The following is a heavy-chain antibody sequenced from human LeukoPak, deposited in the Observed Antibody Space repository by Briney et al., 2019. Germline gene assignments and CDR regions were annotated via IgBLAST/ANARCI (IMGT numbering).Heavy chain of an antibody. CDR2: MSYDGSNK. J-gene: IGHJ4*02. D-gene: IGHD2-21*02. Sequence: GGSLRLSCAASGFTFSSYAMHWVRQAPGKGLEWVAVMSYDGSNKYYADSVKGRFTISRDNSKNTLYLQMNSLRAEDTAVYYCARGTAILDYFDYWGQGTLVTVSS. CDR3: ARGTAILDYFDY. CDR1: GFTFSSYA. V-gene: IGHV3-30-3*01.